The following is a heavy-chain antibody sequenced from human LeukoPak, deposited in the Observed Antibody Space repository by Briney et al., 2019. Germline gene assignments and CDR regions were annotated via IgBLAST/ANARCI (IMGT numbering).Heavy chain of an antibody. Sequence: GGSLRLTCAASGFTFSSYGLHWVRQAPGKGLEGVAFIRYDGSNKYYADSVKGRFTISRDNSKNTLYLQMNSLRAEDTAVYYCAKDRGLLWFGESYFDYWGQGTLVTVSS. CDR3: AKDRGLLWFGESYFDY. CDR1: GFTFSSYG. CDR2: IRYDGSNK. D-gene: IGHD3-10*01. V-gene: IGHV3-30*02. J-gene: IGHJ4*02.